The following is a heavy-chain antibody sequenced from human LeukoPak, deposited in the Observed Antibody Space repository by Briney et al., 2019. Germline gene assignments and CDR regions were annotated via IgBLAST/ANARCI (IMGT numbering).Heavy chain of an antibody. CDR3: TRELLSLHQGLDS. CDR2: VSSNVNKM. J-gene: IGHJ5*01. D-gene: IGHD2/OR15-2a*01. CDR1: GFTFSSHT. V-gene: IGHV3-21*06. Sequence: GGSRRLSCAASGFTFSSHTMNWVRQAPGKGLEWVACVSSNVNKMYYAESVRGRFTVSRDNAGNSLSLQMDSLRAEDTAVYYCTRELLSLHQGLDSWGQGTLVTVSS.